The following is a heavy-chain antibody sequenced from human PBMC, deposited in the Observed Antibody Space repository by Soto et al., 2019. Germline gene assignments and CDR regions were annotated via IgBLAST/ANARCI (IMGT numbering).Heavy chain of an antibody. CDR2: INAGNGNT. CDR3: ARAVAVPADFDY. V-gene: IGHV1-3*05. Sequence: QVQLVQSGAEEKKPGASVKVSCKASGSTFTGYAMHWVRQAPGQRHEWMGWINAGNGNTKYSQKFQGRVTITRDTSASTAYMELSSLRSEDTAVYYCARAVAVPADFDYWGQGTLVTVSS. CDR1: GSTFTGYA. D-gene: IGHD6-19*01. J-gene: IGHJ4*02.